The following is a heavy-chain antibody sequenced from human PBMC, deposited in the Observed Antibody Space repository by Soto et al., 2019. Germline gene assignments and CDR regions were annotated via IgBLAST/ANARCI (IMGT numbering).Heavy chain of an antibody. V-gene: IGHV1-2*04. J-gene: IGHJ6*02. CDR1: GYTFIGYY. CDR2: INPSTGGA. Sequence: QVQLVQSGAEVKKPGASVNISCKASGYTFIGYYMNWVRQAPGQGLEWMGWINPSTGGAHSAQKFQGWVTMTSDRSSSTAYVELRGLKSDDSAVYYCASASGRDYYYGMGVWGQGTTVIVSS. CDR3: ASASGRDYYYGMGV.